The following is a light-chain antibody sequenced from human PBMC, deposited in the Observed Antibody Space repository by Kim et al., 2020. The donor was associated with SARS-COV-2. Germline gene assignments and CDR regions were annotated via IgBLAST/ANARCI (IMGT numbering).Light chain of an antibody. J-gene: IGLJ3*02. CDR1: SSNIGSDT. V-gene: IGLV1-44*01. CDR2: NNN. Sequence: QSVLTQPPSASGTPGHRVTISCSVSSSNIGSDTVDWYQHLPGAAPQLLIYNNNQRPSGVPDRFSASKSGTSASLAISGLQSEDEADYYCAAWDDSLNGPVFGGGTQLTVL. CDR3: AAWDDSLNGPV.